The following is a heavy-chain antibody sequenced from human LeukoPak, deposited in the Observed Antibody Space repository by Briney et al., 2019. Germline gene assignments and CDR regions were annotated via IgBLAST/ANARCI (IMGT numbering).Heavy chain of an antibody. CDR1: GYTFTSYG. J-gene: IGHJ6*03. CDR2: ISAYNGNT. Sequence: GASVKVSCKASGYTFTSYGISWVRQAPGQGLEWMGWISAYNGNTNYAQKLQGRVTMTTDTSTSTAYMELRSLRSDDTAVYYCARPRYGDVYYDYYMDVWGKGTTVTASS. V-gene: IGHV1-18*01. D-gene: IGHD4-17*01. CDR3: ARPRYGDVYYDYYMDV.